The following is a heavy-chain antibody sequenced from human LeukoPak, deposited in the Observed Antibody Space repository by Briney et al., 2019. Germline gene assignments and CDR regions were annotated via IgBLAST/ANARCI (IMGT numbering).Heavy chain of an antibody. CDR2: IIPIFGTA. CDR3: ARDERRPFDD. J-gene: IGHJ4*02. V-gene: IGHV1-69*06. Sequence: GASVKVSYKASGGTFSSYAISWVRQAPGQGLEWMGRIIPIFGTANYAQKFQGRVTITADKSTSTAYMELSSLRSEDTAVYYCARDERRPFDDWCQGTLVTVSS. D-gene: IGHD1-1*01. CDR1: GGTFSSYA.